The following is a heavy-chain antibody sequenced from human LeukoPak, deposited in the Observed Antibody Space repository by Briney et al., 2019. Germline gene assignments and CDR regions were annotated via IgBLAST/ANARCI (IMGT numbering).Heavy chain of an antibody. J-gene: IGHJ6*04. D-gene: IGHD3-10*02. V-gene: IGHV3-48*04. CDR3: AELGITMIGGV. CDR2: ITSSSTII. CDR1: GFTFNNYG. Sequence: GGSLRLSCAASGFTFNNYGMTWVRQAPGKGLEWISYITSSSTIIYYADSVKGRFTISRDNAKNSLYLQMNSLRAEDTADYYCAELGITMIGGVWGKGTTVTISS.